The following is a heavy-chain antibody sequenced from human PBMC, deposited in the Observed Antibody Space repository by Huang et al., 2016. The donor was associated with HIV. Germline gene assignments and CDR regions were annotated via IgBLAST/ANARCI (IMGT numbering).Heavy chain of an antibody. CDR3: ARDPKYHRIGYYRQRRGIDI. CDR2: ISASSGDT. V-gene: IGHV1-18*01. J-gene: IGHJ3*02. CDR1: GYTFTSYG. Sequence: QIQLMQSGPELKQPGASVKVSCKASGYTFTSYGITWVRQAPGKGPEWRGWISASSGDTEYAQKVQGRVNLTTDTSTNIAYMELRSLRSDDTAKYYCARDPKYHRIGYYRQRRGIDIWGQGTMVIVSS. D-gene: IGHD3-22*01.